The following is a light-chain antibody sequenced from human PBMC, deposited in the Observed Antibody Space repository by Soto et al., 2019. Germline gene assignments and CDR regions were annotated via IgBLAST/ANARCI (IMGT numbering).Light chain of an antibody. CDR3: QQFNSYSRT. CDR2: KAS. CDR1: QTISTW. V-gene: IGKV1-5*03. J-gene: IGKJ1*01. Sequence: DIQMTQSPSTLSASVGDGVTITCRASQTISTWLAWYQQKPGKAPKLLIYKASSLQRGVPSRFSGSGSGTEFTLTISSLQPDDFATYYCQQFNSYSRTFGQGTKVEIK.